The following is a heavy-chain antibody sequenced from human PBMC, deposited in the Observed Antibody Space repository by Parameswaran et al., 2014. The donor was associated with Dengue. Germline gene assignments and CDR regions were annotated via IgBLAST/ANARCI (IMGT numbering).Heavy chain of an antibody. D-gene: IGHD3-22*01. J-gene: IGHJ4*02. V-gene: IGHV1-58*01. CDR3: AAERFYGYYGDDY. Sequence: WVRQAPGQRLEWIGWIVVGSANTNYAQKFQERVTITRDMSTSTAYMELSSLRSEDTAVYYCAAERFYGYYGDDYWGQGTLVTVSS. CDR2: IVVGSANT.